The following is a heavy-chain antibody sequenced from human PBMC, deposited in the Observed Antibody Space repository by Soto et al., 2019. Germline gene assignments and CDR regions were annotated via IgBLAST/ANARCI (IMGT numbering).Heavy chain of an antibody. CDR2: INPNSGGT. D-gene: IGHD3-22*01. V-gene: IGHV1-2*02. CDR3: ARAALYYYDSSGPTNDAFDI. Sequence: ASLKVSCKASGYTFTGYYMHWVRQAPGQGLEWMGWINPNSGGTNYAQKFQGRVTMTRDTSISTAYMELSRLRSDDTAVYYCARAALYYYDSSGPTNDAFDIWGQGTMVTVSS. CDR1: GYTFTGYY. J-gene: IGHJ3*02.